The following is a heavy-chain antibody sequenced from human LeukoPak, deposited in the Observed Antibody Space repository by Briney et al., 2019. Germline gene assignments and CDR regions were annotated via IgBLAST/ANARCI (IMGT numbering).Heavy chain of an antibody. Sequence: ASVKVSCKASGGTCISYAISSVRQATGQGLEWMGGIIPIFGTANYAQKFQGRVTITADESTSTAYMELSSLRSEDTAVYYCARDLGLHGMDVWGQGTTVTVSS. D-gene: IGHD3/OR15-3a*01. CDR1: GGTCISYA. CDR2: IIPIFGTA. CDR3: ARDLGLHGMDV. J-gene: IGHJ6*02. V-gene: IGHV1-69*13.